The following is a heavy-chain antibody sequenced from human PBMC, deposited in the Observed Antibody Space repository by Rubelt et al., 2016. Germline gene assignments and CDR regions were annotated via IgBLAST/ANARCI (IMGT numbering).Heavy chain of an antibody. CDR1: GYTFTSYA. V-gene: IGHV1-3*01. CDR2: INAGNGNT. Sequence: QVQLVQSGAEVKKPGASVKVSCKASGYTFTSYAMHWVRQAPGHRLEWMGWINAGNGNTKYSQKFQGRVTITRDTSASTAYMEPSSLRSEDTAVYYCARYYYDSSGYVYFDYWGQGTLVTVSS. D-gene: IGHD3-22*01. CDR3: ARYYYDSSGYVYFDY. J-gene: IGHJ4*02.